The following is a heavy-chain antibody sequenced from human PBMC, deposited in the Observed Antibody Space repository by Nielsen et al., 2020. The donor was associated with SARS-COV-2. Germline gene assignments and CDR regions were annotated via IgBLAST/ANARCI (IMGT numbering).Heavy chain of an antibody. CDR1: GSTFSNYY. V-gene: IGHV3-21*04. CDR3: ARDGGYCSGGGCYPDDY. CDR2: ISSGGSYI. Sequence: GESLKISCAASGSTFSNYYMNWVRQAPGKGLEWVSSISSGGSYIFYADSVKGRFTISRDNSKNTVYLQMNSLRAEDTALYYCARDGGYCSGGGCYPDDYWGQGTLVTVSS. J-gene: IGHJ4*02. D-gene: IGHD2-15*01.